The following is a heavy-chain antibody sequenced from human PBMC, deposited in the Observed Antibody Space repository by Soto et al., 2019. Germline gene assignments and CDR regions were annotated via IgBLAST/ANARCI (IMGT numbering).Heavy chain of an antibody. J-gene: IGHJ4*02. CDR1: GFTFDDYD. Sequence: GGSLRLSCEVSGFTFDDYDMSWFRQAPGKGLEWLGSIRTKAYGWTTDFAASVKGRFTISRDDSKSLAYLQMSALKTEDTAVYYCSRDADYYGPESRGAFFGYWGQGTLVTVSS. CDR3: SRDADYYGPESRGAFFGY. V-gene: IGHV3-49*03. CDR2: IRTKAYGWTT. D-gene: IGHD3-10*01.